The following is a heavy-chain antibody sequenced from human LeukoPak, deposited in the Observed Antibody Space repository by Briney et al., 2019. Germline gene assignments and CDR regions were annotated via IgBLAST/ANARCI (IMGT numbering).Heavy chain of an antibody. CDR2: IDPSDSYT. J-gene: IGHJ6*02. D-gene: IGHD3-9*01. V-gene: IGHV5-10-1*01. CDR3: ARRLILTGNYGMDV. Sequence: GESLKISCKGSGYRFTSYWISWARQMPGKGLEWMGRIDPSDSYTNYSPSFQGHVTISADKSISTAYLQWSSLEASDTAMYYCARRLILTGNYGMDVWGQGTTVTVSS. CDR1: GYRFTSYW.